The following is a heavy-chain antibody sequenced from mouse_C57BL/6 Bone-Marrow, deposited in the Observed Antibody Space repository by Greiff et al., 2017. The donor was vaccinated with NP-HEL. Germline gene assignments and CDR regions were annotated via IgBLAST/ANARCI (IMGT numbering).Heavy chain of an antibody. J-gene: IGHJ3*01. V-gene: IGHV14-4*01. Sequence: EVKLVESGAELVRPGASVKLSCTASGFNIKDDYMHWVKQRPEQGLEWIGWIDPENGDTEYASKFQGKATITADTSSNTAYLQLSSLTSEDTAGYYCTTGPNRAYLGQGTLVTVSA. CDR3: TTGPNRAY. CDR1: GFNIKDDY. CDR2: IDPENGDT.